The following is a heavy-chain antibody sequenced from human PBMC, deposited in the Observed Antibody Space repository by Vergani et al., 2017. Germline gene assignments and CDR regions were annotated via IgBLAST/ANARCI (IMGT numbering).Heavy chain of an antibody. D-gene: IGHD3-10*01. CDR2: NYYSGST. Sequence: QLQLQESGPGLVQPSATLSLTCSVSGASIRSSNYYWGWIRQPPGKGLEWIASNYYSGSTYYNPSLKSRVIISVDTSKNQSLLKLSSVTAADTAGYFCAGGNYYGSGTYVDPWGQGTLVTVSS. CDR3: AGGNYYGSGTYVDP. V-gene: IGHV4-39*01. CDR1: GASIRSSNYY. J-gene: IGHJ5*02.